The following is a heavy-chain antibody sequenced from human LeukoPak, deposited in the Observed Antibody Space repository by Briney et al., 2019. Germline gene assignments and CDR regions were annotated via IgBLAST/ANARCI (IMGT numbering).Heavy chain of an antibody. V-gene: IGHV1-2*02. CDR3: ARERGETNYFDY. CDR1: GYTFTGYY. Sequence: ASVKVSCKASGYTFTGYYMHWVRQAPGQGLEWMGWINPNSGGTNYAQKFQGRVTMTRDTSISTAYMELSRLRSDDTALYYCARERGETNYFDYWGQGTLVTVSS. CDR2: INPNSGGT. J-gene: IGHJ4*02. D-gene: IGHD3-16*01.